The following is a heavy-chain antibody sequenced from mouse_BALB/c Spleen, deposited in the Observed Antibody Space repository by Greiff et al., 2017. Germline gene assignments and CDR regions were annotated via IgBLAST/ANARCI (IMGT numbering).Heavy chain of an antibody. V-gene: IGHV1S41*01. J-gene: IGHJ2*01. Sequence: DLVKPGASVKLSCKASGYTFTSYWINWIKQRPGQGLEWIGRIAPGSGSTYYNEMFKGKATLTVDTSSSTAYIQLSSLSSEDSAVYFCARAGYGNYFDYWGQGTTLTVSS. CDR1: GYTFTSYW. D-gene: IGHD2-10*02. CDR2: IAPGSGST. CDR3: ARAGYGNYFDY.